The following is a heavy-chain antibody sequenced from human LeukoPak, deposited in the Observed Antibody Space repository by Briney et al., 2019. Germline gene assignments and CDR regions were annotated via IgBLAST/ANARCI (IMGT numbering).Heavy chain of an antibody. Sequence: GGSLRLSCAASGFTFSSYWMHWVRQAPGKGLVWVSRINSDGSSTSYADSVKGRFTISRDNAKNTLYLQMNSLRAEDTAVYYCARMDYDILTGQPLSSYYYYMDVWGKGTTVTISS. CDR2: INSDGSST. D-gene: IGHD3-9*01. CDR1: GFTFSSYW. CDR3: ARMDYDILTGQPLSSYYYYMDV. J-gene: IGHJ6*03. V-gene: IGHV3-74*01.